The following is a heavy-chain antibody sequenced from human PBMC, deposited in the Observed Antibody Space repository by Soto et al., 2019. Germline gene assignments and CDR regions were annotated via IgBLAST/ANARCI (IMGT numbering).Heavy chain of an antibody. D-gene: IGHD1-1*01. CDR2: IFPDDSET. V-gene: IGHV5-51*01. Sequence: PGESLKISCKGSGYSFTRYWIAWVRQMPGKGLEWMGIIFPDDSETRYSPSFQGQVTISADKSISTAYLQWSSLRASDTAIYYCARRGRTGGIPTVPLFDDWGQGTLVTVSS. CDR3: ARRGRTGGIPTVPLFDD. J-gene: IGHJ4*02. CDR1: GYSFTRYW.